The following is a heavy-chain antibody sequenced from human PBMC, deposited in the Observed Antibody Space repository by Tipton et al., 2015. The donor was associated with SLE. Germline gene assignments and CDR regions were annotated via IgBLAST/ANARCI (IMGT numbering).Heavy chain of an antibody. CDR2: INHSGST. Sequence: TLSLTCAVYGGSFSGHYWSGSRQPPGKGLEWIGEINHSGSTNYKPSLKSRVTISVHTSKNQFSLKVNSVTAADTALYYCAREASYSSSSLAFDIWGQGTMVTVSS. V-gene: IGHV4-34*01. D-gene: IGHD6-6*01. CDR1: GGSFSGHY. J-gene: IGHJ3*02. CDR3: AREASYSSSSLAFDI.